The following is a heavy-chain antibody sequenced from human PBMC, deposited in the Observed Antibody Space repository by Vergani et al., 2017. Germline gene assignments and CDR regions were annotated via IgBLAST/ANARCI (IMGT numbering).Heavy chain of an antibody. CDR3: AREYSSTSGRAFDF. J-gene: IGHJ3*01. V-gene: IGHV3-48*01. D-gene: IGHD2-2*01. CDR2: VSTGTKSQ. Sequence: QLVESGGDWVQPGGSLRLSCVVSGFDFSSSIMNWVRQAQGKGLEWVSFVSTGTKSQSYAESVKGRFTISRDSATTSLYRQMDSLRAEDTAVYYCAREYSSTSGRAFDFWGQGTKVTVSS. CDR1: GFDFSSSI.